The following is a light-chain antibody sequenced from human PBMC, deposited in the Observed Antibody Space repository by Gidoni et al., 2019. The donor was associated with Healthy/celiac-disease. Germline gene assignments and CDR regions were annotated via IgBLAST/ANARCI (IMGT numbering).Light chain of an antibody. CDR3: QSYDSSLSGSV. CDR1: SSNIGAGYD. V-gene: IGLV1-40*01. CDR2: GNS. Sequence: QYVLTQPPSVSGAPGQRVTISCTGSSSNIGAGYDVHWYQQLPGTAPKLLLYGNSNRPSGVPDRFSGSKSGTSASLAITGLQAEDEADYYCQSYDSSLSGSVFGGGTKLTVL. J-gene: IGLJ2*01.